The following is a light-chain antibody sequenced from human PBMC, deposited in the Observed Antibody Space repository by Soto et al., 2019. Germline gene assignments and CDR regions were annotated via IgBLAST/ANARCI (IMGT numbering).Light chain of an antibody. J-gene: IGKJ3*01. V-gene: IGKV1-9*01. CDR3: QQLNSYPFT. Sequence: DIQLTQSPSFLSASVGDRVTITCRASQGISSYLAWYQQKPGKAPKLLIYAASTLQSGVPSRFSGSGSGTEFTLTISSLQPEDFATYCQQLNSYPFTFGPGTKVDIK. CDR2: AAS. CDR1: QGISSY.